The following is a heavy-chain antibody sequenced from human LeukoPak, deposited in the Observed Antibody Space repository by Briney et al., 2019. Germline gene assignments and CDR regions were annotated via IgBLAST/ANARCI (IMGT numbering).Heavy chain of an antibody. D-gene: IGHD1-26*01. CDR2: INPSGGST. Sequence: ASVKVSCKASGYTFTGYYMQWMRQAPGQGLEWMGIINPSGGSTRYAQKFQGRVTMTRDTSTSTVYMELSSLRSEDTAVYYCARDREELHSFDYWGQGTLVTVSS. CDR3: ARDREELHSFDY. J-gene: IGHJ4*02. CDR1: GYTFTGYY. V-gene: IGHV1-46*01.